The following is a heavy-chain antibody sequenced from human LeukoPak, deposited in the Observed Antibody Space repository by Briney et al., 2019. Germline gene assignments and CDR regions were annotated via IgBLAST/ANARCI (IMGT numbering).Heavy chain of an antibody. CDR3: SRSGWGFIDY. CDR1: GWSRHTRGMG. V-gene: IGHV2-70*11. D-gene: IGHD1-26*01. CDR2: IDSDDDK. J-gene: IGHJ4*02. Sequence: SGPALIKPAQTRTLTCTFSGWSRHTRGMGVSWIRQPPGKALEWLARIDSDDDKYYTTSLQTSLTISNNTSKTPVVLTMTNLHPVDTATYYCSRSGWGFIDYWGQGTLVTVSS.